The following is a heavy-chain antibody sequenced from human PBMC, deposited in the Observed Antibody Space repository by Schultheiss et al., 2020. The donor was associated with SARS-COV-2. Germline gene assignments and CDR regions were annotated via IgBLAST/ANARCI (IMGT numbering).Heavy chain of an antibody. V-gene: IGHV3-23*01. CDR1: GFTFSGSA. Sequence: GGSLRLSCAASGFTFSGSAMHWVRQASGKGLQWVSIITASGDTSYYADSVKGRFTISRDNSKNTLYLQMNSLRAEDTAVYYCASMYGDLYYFDYWGQGTLVTVSS. J-gene: IGHJ4*02. CDR3: ASMYGDLYYFDY. D-gene: IGHD4-17*01. CDR2: ITASGDTS.